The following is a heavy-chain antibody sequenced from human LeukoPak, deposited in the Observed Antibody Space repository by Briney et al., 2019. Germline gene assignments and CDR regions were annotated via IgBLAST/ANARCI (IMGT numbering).Heavy chain of an antibody. CDR1: GGSISSYY. CDR2: IYYSGST. Sequence: SETLSLTCTVSGGSISSYYWSWIRQPPGKGLEWIGYIYYSGSTNYNPSLKSRVTISVDTSKNQFSLKLSSVTAADTAVYYCARGVDGDHFDYWGQGTLVTVSS. D-gene: IGHD4-17*01. J-gene: IGHJ4*02. CDR3: ARGVDGDHFDY. V-gene: IGHV4-59*01.